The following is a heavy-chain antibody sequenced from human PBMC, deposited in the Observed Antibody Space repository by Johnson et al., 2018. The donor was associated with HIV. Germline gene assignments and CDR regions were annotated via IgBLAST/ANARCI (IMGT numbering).Heavy chain of an antibody. CDR1: GFTFSSYA. Sequence: VQLVESGGGVVQPGRSLRLSCAASGFTFSSYAMHWVRQAPGKGLEWVSRINSDGSSTSYADSGKGRFTISRDNAKNTLYLQMNSLRAEYTALYYCARDRGTVTTAQMAFDIWGQGTMVTVSS. D-gene: IGHD4-17*01. CDR3: ARDRGTVTTAQMAFDI. CDR2: INSDGSST. J-gene: IGHJ3*02. V-gene: IGHV3-74*01.